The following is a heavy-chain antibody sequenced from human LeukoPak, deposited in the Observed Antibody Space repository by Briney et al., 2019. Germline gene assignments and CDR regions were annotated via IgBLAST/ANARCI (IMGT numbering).Heavy chain of an antibody. Sequence: PSETLSLTCAVYGGSFSGYYWSWIRQPPGKGLEWIGEINHSGSTNYNPSLKSRVTISVDTSKNQFSLKLSSVTAADTAVYYCARRTYYYDSSGYSRRHYFDYWGQGTLVTVSS. CDR3: ARRTYYYDSSGYSRRHYFDY. CDR2: INHSGST. J-gene: IGHJ4*02. D-gene: IGHD3-22*01. V-gene: IGHV4-34*01. CDR1: GGSFSGYY.